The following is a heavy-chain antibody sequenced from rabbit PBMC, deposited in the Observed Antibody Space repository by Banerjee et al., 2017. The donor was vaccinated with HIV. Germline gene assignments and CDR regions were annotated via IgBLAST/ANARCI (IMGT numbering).Heavy chain of an antibody. Sequence: QSLEESGGDLVKPGASLTLSCKASGIDFSSYGISWVRQAPEKGLELIGCINTSSGNTVYASWAKGRFTISKTSSTTVPLQMTSLTAADTATYFCARDLAGVTGWNFNLWGQGTLVTVS. D-gene: IGHD4-1*01. CDR3: ARDLAGVTGWNFNL. V-gene: IGHV1S40*01. CDR2: INTSSGNT. J-gene: IGHJ4*01. CDR1: GIDFSSYG.